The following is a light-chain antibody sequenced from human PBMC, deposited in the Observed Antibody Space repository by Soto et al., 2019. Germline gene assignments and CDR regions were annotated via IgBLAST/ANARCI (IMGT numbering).Light chain of an antibody. V-gene: IGKV1-5*01. Sequence: DIQMTQSPSTLSASVGDRFTITCRASQTVSSWLAWYQQKPGKAPKLLMHDASSLESGVPSRFSGSASGTEFTLTISSLQPDDFATYYCQQYNSYSFGQGTKVDIK. CDR1: QTVSSW. CDR2: DAS. CDR3: QQYNSYS. J-gene: IGKJ1*01.